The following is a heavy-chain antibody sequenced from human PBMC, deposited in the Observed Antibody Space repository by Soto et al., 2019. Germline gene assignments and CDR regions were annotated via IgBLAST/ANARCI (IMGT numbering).Heavy chain of an antibody. D-gene: IGHD3-10*01. CDR2: ISTYNGDT. Sequence: ASVKVSCKASGYFFTTYGVTWVRQAPGQGLEWMGWISTYNGDTRVAQQHQGRVTLTTDTSTNAAHMELRSLRSDDTAIYYCARTEGRSTRGDYWGQGTLVTVSS. CDR3: ARTEGRSTRGDY. CDR1: GYFFTTYG. J-gene: IGHJ4*02. V-gene: IGHV1-18*01.